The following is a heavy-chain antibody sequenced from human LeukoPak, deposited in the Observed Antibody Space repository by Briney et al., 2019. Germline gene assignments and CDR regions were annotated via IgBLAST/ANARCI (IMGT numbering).Heavy chain of an antibody. CDR2: IYTSGST. CDR3: ARLGPQYGMDV. Sequence: PSQTLSLTCTVSGGSISSGSYYWSWIRQPAGKELEWIGRIYTSGSTNYNPSLKSRVTISVDSSKNQFSLKLSSVTAADTAVYYCARLGPQYGMDVWGQGTTVTVSS. V-gene: IGHV4-61*02. J-gene: IGHJ6*02. CDR1: GGSISSGSYY.